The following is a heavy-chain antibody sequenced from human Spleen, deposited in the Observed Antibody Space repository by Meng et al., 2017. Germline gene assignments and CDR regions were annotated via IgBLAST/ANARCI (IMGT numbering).Heavy chain of an antibody. D-gene: IGHD6-19*01. Sequence: SLKISCAASGFTFDDYAMHWVRQTPGKGLEWVSGISWNNGGIAYADSLKGRFTISRDNAKNSLYLQMNSLRAEDTAFYYCVKDISPIAVGGPGLDFWGQGTLVTVSS. V-gene: IGHV3-9*01. CDR1: GFTFDDYA. CDR2: ISWNNGGI. CDR3: VKDISPIAVGGPGLDF. J-gene: IGHJ4*02.